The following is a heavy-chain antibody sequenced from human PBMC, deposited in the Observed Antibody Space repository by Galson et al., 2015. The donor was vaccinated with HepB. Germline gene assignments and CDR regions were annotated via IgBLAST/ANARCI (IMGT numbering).Heavy chain of an antibody. V-gene: IGHV7-4-1*02. CDR1: GYTFTSYG. J-gene: IGHJ5*02. CDR3: ARDLNNWNDVDWFDP. Sequence: SVKVSCKASGYTFTSYGMNWVRQAPGQGLEWMGWISTNTGNPTYAQDFTGRFVFSLDTSVTTAYLQISSLKAEDTAVYYCARDLNNWNDVDWFDPWGQGTLVTVSS. D-gene: IGHD1-20*01. CDR2: ISTNTGNP.